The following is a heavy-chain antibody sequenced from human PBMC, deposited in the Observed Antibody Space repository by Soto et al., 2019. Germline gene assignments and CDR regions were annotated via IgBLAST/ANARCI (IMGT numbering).Heavy chain of an antibody. D-gene: IGHD1-26*01. CDR3: ARVVRGGSYCPVGGFIDY. Sequence: QVQLQESGPGLVKPSGTLSLTCAVSGGSISSSNWWSWVRQPPGKGLEWIGEIYHSGSTNYNPSLKSRVTISVDKSKNQFSLKLSSVTAADTAVYYCARVVRGGSYCPVGGFIDYWGQGTLVTVSS. V-gene: IGHV4-4*02. CDR2: IYHSGST. J-gene: IGHJ4*02. CDR1: GGSISSSNW.